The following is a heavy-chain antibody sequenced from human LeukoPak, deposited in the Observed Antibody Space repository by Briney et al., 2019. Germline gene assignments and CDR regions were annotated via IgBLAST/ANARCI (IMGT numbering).Heavy chain of an antibody. CDR2: IYYSGST. V-gene: IGHV4-59*12. D-gene: IGHD3-10*01. CDR3: ARILAVRGVIDYYYYYMDV. CDR1: GGSISSYY. Sequence: ASETLSLTCTVSGGSISSYYWSWIRQPPGKGLEWIGYIYYSGSTNYNPSLKSRVTISVDTSKNQFSLKLSSVTAADTAVYYCARILAVRGVIDYYYYYMDVWGKGTTVTISS. J-gene: IGHJ6*03.